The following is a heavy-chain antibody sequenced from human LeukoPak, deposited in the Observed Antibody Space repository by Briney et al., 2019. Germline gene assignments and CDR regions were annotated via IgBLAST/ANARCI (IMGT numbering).Heavy chain of an antibody. CDR2: IYYSGST. D-gene: IGHD3-9*01. CDR1: GGSISSYY. V-gene: IGHV4-59*01. J-gene: IGHJ4*02. Sequence: SETLSLTCTVSGGSISSYYWSWIRQPPGKGLEWIGYIYYSGSTNYNPSLKSRVTISVDTSKNQFSLKLSSVTAADTAVYYCARLPYYDILTGGYYFDYWGQGTLVTVSS. CDR3: ARLPYYDILTGGYYFDY.